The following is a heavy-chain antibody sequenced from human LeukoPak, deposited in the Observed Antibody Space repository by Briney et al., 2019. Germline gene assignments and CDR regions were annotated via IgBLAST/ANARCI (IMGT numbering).Heavy chain of an antibody. Sequence: GGSLRLSCAASGFTFTTYAMSWVRQAPGKGLEWVSTISGSGGSPYYAESVKGRFTISRDNSKNTLYLQMNSLRAEDTAVYYCAKVVGYCSSSSCGYDPWGQGTLVTVSP. CDR3: AKVVGYCSSSSCGYDP. CDR1: GFTFTTYA. D-gene: IGHD2-2*01. CDR2: ISGSGGSP. J-gene: IGHJ5*02. V-gene: IGHV3-23*01.